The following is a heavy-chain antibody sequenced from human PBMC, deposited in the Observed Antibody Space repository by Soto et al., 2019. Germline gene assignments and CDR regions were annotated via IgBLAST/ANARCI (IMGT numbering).Heavy chain of an antibody. CDR3: ARLFCSTSTCDSWFDP. Sequence: PGESLKISCXGFGYTFTTFWISWVRQMPGKGLEWMGRVDPRDSSVNYNPSFQGRVTISVDKSISTAYLQWGSLKASGTAMYYCARLFCSTSTCDSWFDPWGQGTLVTVSS. CDR2: VDPRDSSV. D-gene: IGHD2-2*01. V-gene: IGHV5-10-1*01. J-gene: IGHJ5*02. CDR1: GYTFTTFW.